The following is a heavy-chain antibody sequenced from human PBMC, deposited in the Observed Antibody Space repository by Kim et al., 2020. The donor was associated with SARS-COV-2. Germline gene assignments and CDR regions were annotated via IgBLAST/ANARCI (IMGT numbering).Heavy chain of an antibody. CDR1: GGSFSGYY. CDR3: ARDKLRGFHAAILY. V-gene: IGHV4-34*01. Sequence: SETLSLTCAVYGGSFSGYYWNWIRQSPEKGLEWIGEINHSGSCRYNPSLKSRVTLSVDTSKNQFSLMLTSVTAADTAVYYCARDKLRGFHAAILYWSQGTLVTVSS. D-gene: IGHD2-21*01. J-gene: IGHJ1*01. CDR2: INHSGSC.